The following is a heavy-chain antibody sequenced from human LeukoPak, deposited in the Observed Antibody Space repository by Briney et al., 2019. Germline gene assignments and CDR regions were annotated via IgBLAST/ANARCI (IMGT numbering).Heavy chain of an antibody. V-gene: IGHV1-3*01. CDR1: GYTFISHT. Sequence: ASVKVSCKASGYTFISHTMHWVRQVPGQSLEWMGWISAGNANTKYSQKFQGRVTIFRDTSASTVYMELSSLRSEDTAVYYCARESSGWVDDAFDIWGQGTIVIVSS. J-gene: IGHJ3*02. CDR3: ARESSGWVDDAFDI. D-gene: IGHD6-19*01. CDR2: ISAGNANT.